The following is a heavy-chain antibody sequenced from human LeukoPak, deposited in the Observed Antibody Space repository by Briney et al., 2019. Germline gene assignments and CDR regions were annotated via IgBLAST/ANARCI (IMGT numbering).Heavy chain of an antibody. CDR2: IYYSGST. J-gene: IGHJ5*02. CDR1: GGSISSSSYY. D-gene: IGHD3-10*01. Sequence: SETLSLTCTVSGGSISSSSYYWGWIRQPPGKGLEWIGSIYYSGSTYYNPSLKSRVTISVDTSENQFSLKLSSVTAADTALYYCARKNYYGSGSYYAPSEGINWFDPWGQGTLVTVSS. V-gene: IGHV4-39*01. CDR3: ARKNYYGSGSYYAPSEGINWFDP.